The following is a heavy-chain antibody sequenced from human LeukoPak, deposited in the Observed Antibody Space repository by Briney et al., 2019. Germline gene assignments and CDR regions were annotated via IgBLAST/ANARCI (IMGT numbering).Heavy chain of an antibody. Sequence: GGSLRLSCAASGFTFSTYRMNWVRQAPGKGLEWVSDISGNGGSTYYADSVKGRFIISRDNSKSTLYLQMNSLRDEDTAVYYCAKDSFGEWFGESNFDCWGQGTLVTVSS. CDR3: AKDSFGEWFGESNFDC. CDR2: ISGNGGST. V-gene: IGHV3-23*01. D-gene: IGHD3-10*01. J-gene: IGHJ4*02. CDR1: GFTFSTYR.